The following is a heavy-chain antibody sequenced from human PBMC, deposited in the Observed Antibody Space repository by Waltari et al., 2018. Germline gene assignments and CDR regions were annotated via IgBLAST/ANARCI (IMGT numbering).Heavy chain of an antibody. V-gene: IGHV7-4-1*02. CDR3: ARELLGGGACDS. Sequence: QVQLVQSGSELKKPGASVKVSCKASGYTFTDHAMNWVRQAPGQGLQFLGWVNSNTENPVYERGFAGRFVFSLYTSISTVYKEITSLKTEDAAVYYCARELLGGGACDSWGQGTLVSVSS. CDR1: GYTFTDHA. J-gene: IGHJ4*02. CDR2: VNSNTENP. D-gene: IGHD3-16*01.